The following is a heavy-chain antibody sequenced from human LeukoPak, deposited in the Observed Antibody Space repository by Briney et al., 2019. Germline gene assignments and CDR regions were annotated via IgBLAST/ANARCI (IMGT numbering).Heavy chain of an antibody. CDR2: IYTGGSS. CDR3: ARVTLGFGSRTYYPTTFDY. J-gene: IGHJ4*02. CDR1: GFTVSSNY. Sequence: GGSLRLSCAASGFTVSSNYMSWVRQAPGKGLEWVSLIYTGGSSYYADSVKGRFTISRDTSINTLYLQMNSLRVEDAAVYYCARVTLGFGSRTYYPTTFDYWGQGTQVTVSS. V-gene: IGHV3-53*01. D-gene: IGHD2-2*01.